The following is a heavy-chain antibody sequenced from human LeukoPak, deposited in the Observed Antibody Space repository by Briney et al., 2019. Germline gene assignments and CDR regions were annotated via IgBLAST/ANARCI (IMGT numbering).Heavy chain of an antibody. Sequence: GASLKISFQGSGYRFTSYWIGWVRQMPGKGLEWMGIIYPGDSDTRYSPSFQGQVTISADKSISTAYLQWSSLKASDTAMYYCARPSSTWSFDYWGQGTLVTVSS. CDR2: IYPGDSDT. CDR1: GYRFTSYW. CDR3: ARPSSTWSFDY. D-gene: IGHD5/OR15-5a*01. V-gene: IGHV5-51*01. J-gene: IGHJ4*02.